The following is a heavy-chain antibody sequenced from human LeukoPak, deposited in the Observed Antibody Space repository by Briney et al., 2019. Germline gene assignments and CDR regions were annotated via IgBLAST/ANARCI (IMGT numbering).Heavy chain of an antibody. Sequence: ASVKVSCKASGYSFTSYGITWVREAPGQGPEWMGWISGSTGNTHYAQNVQGRVTMTTDTSTSTAYMELRSLRSDDTAVYYCARVIWDYYGMDVWGQGTTVTVSS. CDR2: ISGSTGNT. V-gene: IGHV1-18*01. D-gene: IGHD2-21*01. J-gene: IGHJ6*02. CDR3: ARVIWDYYGMDV. CDR1: GYSFTSYG.